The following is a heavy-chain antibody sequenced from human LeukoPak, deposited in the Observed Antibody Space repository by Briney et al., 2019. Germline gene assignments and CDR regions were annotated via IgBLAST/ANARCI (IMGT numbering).Heavy chain of an antibody. CDR1: GYTFTSYY. V-gene: IGHV1-2*02. Sequence: GASVKVSCKASGYTFTSYYLHWVRQAPGQGLEWMGWINPNSGGTNYAQKFQGRVTMTRDTSITTAYMELSRLRSDDTAVYYCARDYGLHSSGYGPFDLWGRGALITVSS. CDR2: INPNSGGT. J-gene: IGHJ2*01. D-gene: IGHD3-22*01. CDR3: ARDYGLHSSGYGPFDL.